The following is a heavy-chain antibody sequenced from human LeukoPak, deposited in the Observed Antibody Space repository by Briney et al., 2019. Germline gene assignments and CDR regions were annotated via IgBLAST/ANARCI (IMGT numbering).Heavy chain of an antibody. CDR1: GFTFSSYG. Sequence: GRSLRLPCAASGFTFSSYGMHWVRQAPGKGLEWVAVISYDGSNKYYADSVKGRFTISRDNSKNTLYLQMNSLRAEDTAVYYCAKDGRLGGEPGYFGYWGQGTLVTVSS. CDR2: ISYDGSNK. CDR3: AKDGRLGGEPGYFGY. V-gene: IGHV3-30*18. J-gene: IGHJ4*02. D-gene: IGHD1-14*01.